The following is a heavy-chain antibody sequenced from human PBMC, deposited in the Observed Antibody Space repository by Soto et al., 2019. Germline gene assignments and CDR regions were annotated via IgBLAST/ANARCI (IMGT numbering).Heavy chain of an antibody. D-gene: IGHD6-19*01. J-gene: IGHJ4*02. CDR1: GFTFSSYA. Sequence: GGSLRLSCAASGFTFSSYAMSWFRQAPGKGLEWVSSISSGSSYIYYADSVKGRFTISRDNSKNTLYLQMNSLRAEDTAVYYCAKDLLGGAVVGSNWGQGTLVTVSS. V-gene: IGHV3-21*01. CDR3: AKDLLGGAVVGSN. CDR2: ISSGSSYI.